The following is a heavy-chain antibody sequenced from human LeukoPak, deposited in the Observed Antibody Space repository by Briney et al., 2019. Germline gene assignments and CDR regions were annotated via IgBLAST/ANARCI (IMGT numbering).Heavy chain of an antibody. V-gene: IGHV1-18*01. Sequence: ASVKVSCKASGYTFTSYGISWVRQAPGQGLEWMGWISAYNGNTNYAQKLQGRVTMTTDTSTSTAYMELRSLRSDDTAVYYYARIGPPSPLYYYYYYGMDVWGKGTTVTVSS. J-gene: IGHJ6*04. CDR1: GYTFTSYG. CDR2: ISAYNGNT. CDR3: ARIGPPSPLYYYYYYGMDV.